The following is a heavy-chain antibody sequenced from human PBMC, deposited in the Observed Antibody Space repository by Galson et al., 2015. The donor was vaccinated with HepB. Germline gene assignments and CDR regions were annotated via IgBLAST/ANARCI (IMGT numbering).Heavy chain of an antibody. Sequence: SLRLSCAASGSTFSGSAIHWVRQTSGKGLEWVGRIRSKASNSATAYDASLKGRFTISRDDSKNTAYLHMNSLKTEDTAVYFCTSRGDLSGYSSSWGQGTLVTVSS. D-gene: IGHD6-13*01. CDR2: IRSKASNSAT. CDR3: TSRGDLSGYSSS. J-gene: IGHJ4*02. V-gene: IGHV3-73*01. CDR1: GSTFSGSA.